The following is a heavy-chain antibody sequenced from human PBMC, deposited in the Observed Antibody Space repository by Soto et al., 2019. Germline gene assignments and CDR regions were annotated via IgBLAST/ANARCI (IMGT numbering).Heavy chain of an antibody. Sequence: GGSLRLSCAASGFTFSSYGMHWVRQAPGKGLEWVAVIWYDGSNKYYADSVKGRFTISRDNSKNTLYLQMNSLRAEDTAVYYFAKDQGIAAAHYYYGMDVWGQGTTVTVSS. CDR2: IWYDGSNK. J-gene: IGHJ6*02. CDR1: GFTFSSYG. V-gene: IGHV3-30*02. D-gene: IGHD6-13*01. CDR3: AKDQGIAAAHYYYGMDV.